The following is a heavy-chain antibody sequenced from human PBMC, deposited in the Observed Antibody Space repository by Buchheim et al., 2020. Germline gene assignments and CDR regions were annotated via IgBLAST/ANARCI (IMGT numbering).Heavy chain of an antibody. D-gene: IGHD2-21*02. CDR1: GYTFTSYS. V-gene: IGHV1-46*01. CDR2: INPSGGST. J-gene: IGHJ4*02. CDR3: ARRGFGGGDCCNFDY. Sequence: QVQLVQSGVEVKKPGASVKVSCKASGYTFTSYSMHWVRQAPGEGLEWMGIINPSGGSTSYAQKFPGRVTMTRDTSTHTAYMELSSLRSEDTAVYYCARRGFGGGDCCNFDYWGQGTL.